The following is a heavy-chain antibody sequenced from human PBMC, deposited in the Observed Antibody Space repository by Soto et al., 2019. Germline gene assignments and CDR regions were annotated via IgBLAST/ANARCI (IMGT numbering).Heavy chain of an antibody. J-gene: IGHJ6*03. CDR2: IYYSGST. V-gene: IGHV4-31*03. Sequence: SETLSLTCTVSGGSISSGGYYWSWIRQHPGKGLEWIGYIYYSGSTYYNPSLKSRVTISVYTSKNQFSLKLSSVTAADTAVYYCARSGVVVPAAAPNYYYMDVWGKGTTVTVSS. D-gene: IGHD2-2*01. CDR1: GGSISSGGYY. CDR3: ARSGVVVPAAAPNYYYMDV.